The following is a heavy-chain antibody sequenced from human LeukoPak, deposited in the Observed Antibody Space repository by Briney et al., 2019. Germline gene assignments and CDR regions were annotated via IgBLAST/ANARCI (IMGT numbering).Heavy chain of an antibody. CDR1: GFTFSSYS. CDR2: ISSGSSYI. V-gene: IGHV3-21*01. Sequence: PGGPLRLSCAASGFTFSSYSMNWVRQAPGKGLEWVSSISSGSSYIYYADSVKGRFTISRDNAKNSLYLQMNSLRAEDTAVYYCAREWIQTFDYWGQGTLVTVSS. D-gene: IGHD5-18*01. CDR3: AREWIQTFDY. J-gene: IGHJ4*02.